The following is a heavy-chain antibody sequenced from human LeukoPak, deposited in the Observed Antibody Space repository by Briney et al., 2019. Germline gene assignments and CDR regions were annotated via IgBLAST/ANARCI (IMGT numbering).Heavy chain of an antibody. D-gene: IGHD6-19*01. Sequence: PGGALRLSCAASGFTFSSYWMSWVRQAPGKGVEGVANIYKDGSEKYNVDSVKGRFTISRDNAKNSLYLQMNSLRAEDTAVYYCAREAVAGTSYNWFDPWGEGTLVTVSS. CDR3: AREAVAGTSYNWFDP. J-gene: IGHJ5*02. CDR1: GFTFSSYW. CDR2: IYKDGSEK. V-gene: IGHV3-7*01.